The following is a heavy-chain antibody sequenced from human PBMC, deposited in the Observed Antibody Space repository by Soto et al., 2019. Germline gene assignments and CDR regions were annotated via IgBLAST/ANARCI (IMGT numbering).Heavy chain of an antibody. CDR3: AKDKAGLYDFGSGYGPEHRYAMDV. J-gene: IGHJ6*02. CDR2: ISYDGSNK. CDR1: GFTFSSYG. Sequence: ESGGGVVQPGRSLRLSCAASGFTFSSYGMHWVRQAPGKGLEWVAVISYDGSNKYYADCVKGRFTISRDNSKNTLYLQMNSRRAEDTAVYYCAKDKAGLYDFGSGYGPEHRYAMDVWGQGTTVTVSS. D-gene: IGHD3-3*01. V-gene: IGHV3-30*18.